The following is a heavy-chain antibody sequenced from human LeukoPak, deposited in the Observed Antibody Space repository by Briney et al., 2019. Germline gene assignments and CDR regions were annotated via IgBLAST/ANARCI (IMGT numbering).Heavy chain of an antibody. Sequence: GALRLSCAASGFTFSSYSMNWVRQAPGKGLEWVSSISSSSSYICYADSVKGRFTISRDNAKNSLYLQMNSLRAEDTAVYYCARDWPTIAAAGTIPEYFQHWGQGTLVTVSS. V-gene: IGHV3-21*01. CDR2: ISSSSSYI. J-gene: IGHJ1*01. CDR3: ARDWPTIAAAGTIPEYFQH. CDR1: GFTFSSYS. D-gene: IGHD6-13*01.